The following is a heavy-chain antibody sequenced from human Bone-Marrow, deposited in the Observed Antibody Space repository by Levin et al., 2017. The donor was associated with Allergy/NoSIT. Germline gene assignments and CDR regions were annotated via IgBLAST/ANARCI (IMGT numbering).Heavy chain of an antibody. CDR2: ISYDGSNK. D-gene: IGHD6-25*01. CDR1: GFTFSSYG. J-gene: IGHJ2*01. CDR3: AKGGAGYFDL. Sequence: GGSLRLSCAASGFTFSSYGMHWVRQAPGKGLEWVAVISYDGSNKYYADSVKGRFTISRDNSKNTLYLQMNSLRAEDTAVYYCAKGGAGYFDLWGRGTLVTVSS. V-gene: IGHV3-30*18.